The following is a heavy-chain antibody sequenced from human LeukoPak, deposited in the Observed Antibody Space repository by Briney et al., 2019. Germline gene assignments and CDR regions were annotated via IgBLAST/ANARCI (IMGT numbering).Heavy chain of an antibody. CDR2: ISGSNTYI. V-gene: IGHV3-21*01. CDR3: ARVMRRGNYLDY. J-gene: IGHJ4*02. D-gene: IGHD2-8*01. Sequence: GGSLRLSCEASGFTFSNYYMNWVRQAPGKGLEWLSSISGSNTYISHADSVKGRFTIARDNVKNSLYLQMNSLGAEDTAMYYCARVMRRGNYLDYWGQGTLVTVSS. CDR1: GFTFSNYY.